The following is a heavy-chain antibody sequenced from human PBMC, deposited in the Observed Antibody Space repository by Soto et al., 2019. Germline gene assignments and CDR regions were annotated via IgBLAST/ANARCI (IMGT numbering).Heavy chain of an antibody. V-gene: IGHV3-13*01. J-gene: IGHJ6*02. CDR1: GFTFSSYD. D-gene: IGHD3-9*01. CDR3: ARDLLADPFRSRYQYGMDV. CDR2: IGTAGDT. Sequence: GGSLRLSCAASGFTFSSYDMHWVRQATGKGLEWVSAIGTAGDTYYPGSVKGRFTISRENAKNSLYLQMNSLRAEDTAVYYCARDLLADPFRSRYQYGMDVWGQGTTVTVSS.